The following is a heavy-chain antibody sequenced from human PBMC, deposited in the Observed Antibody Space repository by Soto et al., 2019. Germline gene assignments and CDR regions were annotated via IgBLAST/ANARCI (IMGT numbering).Heavy chain of an antibody. CDR3: ARTYYDSSGYTTGGAFEI. CDR2: INPSGST. Sequence: PSETLSLTCAVYGGSFNAYYWSWIRQPAGKWLEWIGEINPSGSTNYNPSLKSRVTISVDTSKNQFSLKLSAVTAADMAVYYCARTYYDSSGYTTGGAFEIWGQGXMVTVSS. J-gene: IGHJ3*02. V-gene: IGHV4-34*01. D-gene: IGHD3-22*01. CDR1: GGSFNAYY.